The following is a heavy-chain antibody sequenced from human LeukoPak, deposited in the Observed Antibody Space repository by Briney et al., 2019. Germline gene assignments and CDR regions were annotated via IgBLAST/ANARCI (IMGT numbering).Heavy chain of an antibody. CDR2: IHTSGST. D-gene: IGHD6-19*01. CDR3: ARRDISSGWSFDY. V-gene: IGHV4-4*07. CDR1: GGSISNYH. J-gene: IGHJ4*02. Sequence: PSETLSLTGTVSGGSISNYHWSWIRQPAGKGLEWISQIHTSGSTNYNPPLKSRVTMSIDTPENQLSLTIRSVTAADTAVYYCARRDISSGWSFDYWGQGILVTVSS.